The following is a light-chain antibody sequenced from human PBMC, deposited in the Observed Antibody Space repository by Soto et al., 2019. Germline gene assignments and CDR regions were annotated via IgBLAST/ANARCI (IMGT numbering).Light chain of an antibody. V-gene: IGKV1-9*01. Sequence: DIQLTQSPSFLSASVGDRVTITCRASQGISTFLAWYQQKPGKAPKLLIYAASTLHDGVPSRFGGSGSGTEFTLTIRSLQPEDFATYYCHQLNTSPRTFGQGTKVDI. CDR1: QGISTF. CDR2: AAS. CDR3: HQLNTSPRT. J-gene: IGKJ1*01.